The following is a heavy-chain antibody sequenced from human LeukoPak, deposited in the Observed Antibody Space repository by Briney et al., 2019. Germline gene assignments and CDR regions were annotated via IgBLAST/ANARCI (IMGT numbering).Heavy chain of an antibody. CDR1: GFTFSSYG. CDR3: AKDREYSGYEYFDY. D-gene: IGHD5-12*01. J-gene: IGHJ4*02. Sequence: PGGSLRLSCAASGFTFSSYGMHWFRQAPGKGLEGVAFIRYDGSNKYYADSVKGRFTISRDNSKNTLYLQMNILKAEDTAVYYCAKDREYSGYEYFDYWGQGTLVTVSS. V-gene: IGHV3-30*02. CDR2: IRYDGSNK.